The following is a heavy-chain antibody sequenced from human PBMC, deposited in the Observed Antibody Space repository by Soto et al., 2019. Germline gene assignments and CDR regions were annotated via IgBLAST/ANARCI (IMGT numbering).Heavy chain of an antibody. CDR2: GTT. V-gene: IGHV4-39*01. D-gene: IGHD4-17*01. J-gene: IGHJ4*02. CDR3: TTYGGDTGRFDF. Sequence: SETLSLTCTVSGGSISCSNYYWGWIRQPPGKGPEWIGSGTTYYNPSLRSRVTISVDTSKNQFSLKLISVTAADTAVYYCTTYGGDTGRFDFWGQGTLVTVSS. CDR1: GGSISCSNYY.